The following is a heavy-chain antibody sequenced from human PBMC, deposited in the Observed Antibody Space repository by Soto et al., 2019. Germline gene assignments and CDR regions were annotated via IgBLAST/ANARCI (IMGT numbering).Heavy chain of an antibody. V-gene: IGHV3-23*01. Sequence: LRLSCAASGFTFSSYAMGWVRQGPGKGLEWVAVVSIGGSTHYADSVRGRFTISRDNSKNTLSLQMNSLTAEDTAVYFCAKRRGAGGHFDYWGQEALVTVSS. CDR3: AKRRGAGGHFDY. CDR2: VSIGGST. J-gene: IGHJ4*02. D-gene: IGHD2-15*01. CDR1: GFTFSSYA.